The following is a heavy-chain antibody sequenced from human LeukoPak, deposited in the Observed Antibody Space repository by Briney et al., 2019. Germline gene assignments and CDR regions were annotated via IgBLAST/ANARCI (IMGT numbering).Heavy chain of an antibody. V-gene: IGHV3-21*01. J-gene: IGHJ5*02. D-gene: IGHD3-3*01. CDR2: ISSSSSYI. Sequence: PGGSLRLSCAASGFTFSSYSMNWVRQAPGKGLEWVSSISSSSSYIYYADSVKGRFTISRDNAKNSLYLQMNSLRAEDAAVYYCARVYSTIFGVVRNWFDPWGQGTLVTVSS. CDR3: ARVYSTIFGVVRNWFDP. CDR1: GFTFSSYS.